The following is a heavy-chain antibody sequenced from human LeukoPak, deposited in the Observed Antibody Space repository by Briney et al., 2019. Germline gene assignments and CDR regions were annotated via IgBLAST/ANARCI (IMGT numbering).Heavy chain of an antibody. CDR3: ARAVTVFGMKLPPY. CDR1: GYTFTSYY. Sequence: ASVKVSCKASGYTFTSYYLHWVRQAPGQGLEWMGIIHPTVGDTTYAQKFQGRVTMTRDMSTGTVYMDLSSLRSEDTAVYYCARAVTVFGMKLPPYWGQGTLVTVSS. CDR2: IHPTVGDT. D-gene: IGHD3-3*01. J-gene: IGHJ4*02. V-gene: IGHV1-46*01.